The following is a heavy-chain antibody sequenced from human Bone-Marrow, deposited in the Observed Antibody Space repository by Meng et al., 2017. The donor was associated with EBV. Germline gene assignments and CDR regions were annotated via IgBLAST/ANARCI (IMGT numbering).Heavy chain of an antibody. V-gene: IGHV4-61*01. Sequence: QVQHQEAGPVLVNPSEHLSLSCPVSRASVSCGTYHWSWLLQPPGKELEWIGYIYDGGTTIYNHSLKSRVTILVDASKNQFSLKLSYVNTADTAVYYCAKSRSSTPGVVDYWGQGTLVTVSS. CDR3: AKSRSSTPGVVDY. CDR1: RASVSCGTYH. J-gene: IGHJ4*02. D-gene: IGHD3-10*01. CDR2: IYDGGTT.